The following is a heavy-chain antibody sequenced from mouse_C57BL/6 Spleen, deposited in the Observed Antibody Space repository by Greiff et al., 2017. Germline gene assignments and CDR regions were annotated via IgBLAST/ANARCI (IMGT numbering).Heavy chain of an antibody. CDR2: IWRGGST. J-gene: IGHJ4*01. Sequence: VHLVESGPGLVQPSQSLSITCTVSGFSLTSYGVHWVRQSPGKGLEWLGVIWRGGSTDYNAAFMSRLSITKDNSKSQVFFKMNSLQADDTAIYYCAKKREDGSYAKDYWGQGTSVTVSS. CDR1: GFSLTSYG. V-gene: IGHV2-5*01. CDR3: AKKREDGSYAKDY. D-gene: IGHD2-3*01.